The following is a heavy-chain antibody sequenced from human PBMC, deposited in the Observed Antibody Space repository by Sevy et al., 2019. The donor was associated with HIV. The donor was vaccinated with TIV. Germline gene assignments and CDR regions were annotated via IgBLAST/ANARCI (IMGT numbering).Heavy chain of an antibody. V-gene: IGHV3-15*01. D-gene: IGHD3-22*01. Sequence: GGSLRLSCAASGFTFSNAWMSWVRQAPGKGLEWVGRIKSKTDGGTTDYAAPVKGRFTISRDDSKNTLYLQMNSLKTEDTAVYYCTTDEAAHGIVVVTDAFDIWGQGTMVTVSS. J-gene: IGHJ3*02. CDR1: GFTFSNAW. CDR2: IKSKTDGGTT. CDR3: TTDEAAHGIVVVTDAFDI.